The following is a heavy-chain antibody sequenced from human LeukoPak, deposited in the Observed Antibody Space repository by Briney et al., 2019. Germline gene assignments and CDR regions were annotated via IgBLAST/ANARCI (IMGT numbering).Heavy chain of an antibody. D-gene: IGHD3-3*01. V-gene: IGHV3-30-3*01. CDR3: ARDPGTIFDVLNYHFDV. Sequence: GGSLRLSCAASGFTFSSYVMHWVRQIPGKGLEWVAILSSDGVDKRYADFVQGRFTVSRDNFKNTLYLEINSLTPEDTAFYYCARDPGTIFDVLNYHFDVWGQGALVTVSS. CDR1: GFTFSSYV. J-gene: IGHJ4*02. CDR2: LSSDGVDK.